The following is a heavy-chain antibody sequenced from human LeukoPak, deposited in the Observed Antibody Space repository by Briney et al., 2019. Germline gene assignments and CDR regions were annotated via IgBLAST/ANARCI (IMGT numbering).Heavy chain of an antibody. CDR2: INPSGCST. V-gene: IGHV1-46*01. Sequence: ASVKVSCKASGYTFTSYYMHWVRQARGQGLEGMGIINPSGCSTSCAQKFQGRATITRDTPTSTVYMELSSLRCEDTAVYYCASQTTVVTPIDYWGQGTPVTVSS. CDR1: GYTFTSYY. CDR3: ASQTTVVTPIDY. J-gene: IGHJ4*02. D-gene: IGHD4-23*01.